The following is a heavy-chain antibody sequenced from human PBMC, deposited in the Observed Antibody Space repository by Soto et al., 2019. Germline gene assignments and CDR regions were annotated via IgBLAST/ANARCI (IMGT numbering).Heavy chain of an antibody. CDR1: GGSISSSSYY. Sequence: SETLSLTCTVSGGSISSSSYYWGWIRQPPGKGLEWIGSIYYSGSTYYNPSLKSRVTISVDTSKNQFSLKLSSVTAADTAVYYCARIFMVRGITGYYYYYGMDVWGQGTTVT. D-gene: IGHD3-10*01. V-gene: IGHV4-39*01. CDR2: IYYSGST. J-gene: IGHJ6*01. CDR3: ARIFMVRGITGYYYYYGMDV.